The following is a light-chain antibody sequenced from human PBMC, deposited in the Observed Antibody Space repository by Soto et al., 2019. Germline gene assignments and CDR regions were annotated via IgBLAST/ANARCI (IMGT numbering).Light chain of an antibody. Sequence: QSVLTQPASVSGSPGQSITISCTGTSSDVGGYRYVSWYQQHPGKAPKLIIYEVSNRPSGVSNRFSGSKSGNTASLTISGLQAEDEADYYCSSYTSRSPCVFGTGTKVTVL. V-gene: IGLV2-14*01. CDR3: SSYTSRSPCV. CDR1: SSDVGGYRY. J-gene: IGLJ1*01. CDR2: EVS.